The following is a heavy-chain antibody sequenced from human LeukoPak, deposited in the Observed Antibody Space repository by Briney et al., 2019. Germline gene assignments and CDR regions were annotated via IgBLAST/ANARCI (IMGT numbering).Heavy chain of an antibody. J-gene: IGHJ4*02. CDR1: GFKFSSHA. CDR2: ISGHGGST. V-gene: IGHV3-23*01. Sequence: GGSLRLSCAASGFKFSSHAMSWVRQAPGKGLEWVSSISGHGGSTYYGNSVKGRFTISRDNAKNTLYLQMNSLKNDDTAVYYCAKDRVWNSLDSWGQGTLVTVSS. CDR3: AKDRVWNSLDS. D-gene: IGHD1-7*01.